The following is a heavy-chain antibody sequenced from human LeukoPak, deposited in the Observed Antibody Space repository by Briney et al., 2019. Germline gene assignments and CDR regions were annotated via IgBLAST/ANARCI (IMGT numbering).Heavy chain of an antibody. V-gene: IGHV4-39*07. CDR1: GGSISSSSYY. Sequence: SETLSLTCTVSGGSISSSSYYWGWIRQPPGKGLEWIGSIYYSGSTYYNPSLKSRVTISVDTSKNQFSLKLSSVTAADTAVYYCARDSPSDSSGWFPRALGFDYWGQGTLVTVSS. J-gene: IGHJ4*02. CDR3: ARDSPSDSSGWFPRALGFDY. CDR2: IYYSGST. D-gene: IGHD6-19*01.